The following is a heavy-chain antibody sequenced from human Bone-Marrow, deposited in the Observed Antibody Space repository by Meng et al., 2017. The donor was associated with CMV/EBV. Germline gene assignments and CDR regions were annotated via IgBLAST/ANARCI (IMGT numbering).Heavy chain of an antibody. D-gene: IGHD3-16*01. J-gene: IGHJ4*02. V-gene: IGHV3-23*01. Sequence: GESLKISCAASGFTFSSYAMSWVRQAPGKGLEWVSAISGSGGSTYYADSVKGRFTISRDNSKNTLYLQMNSLRAEDTAVYYCARGSVGAQKTPADYWGQGTLVTVSS. CDR1: GFTFSSYA. CDR3: ARGSVGAQKTPADY. CDR2: ISGSGGST.